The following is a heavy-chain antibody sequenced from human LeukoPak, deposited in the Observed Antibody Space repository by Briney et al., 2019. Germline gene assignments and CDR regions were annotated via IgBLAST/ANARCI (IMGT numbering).Heavy chain of an antibody. Sequence: GESLKISCKGSGYSFTSYWIGWVRQMPGKGLEWMGIIYPGDSDTRYSPSFQGQVTISADKSISTAYLQWSSLRASDTAMYYCARLATSIVVVIANQSGWFDPWGQGTLVTVSS. D-gene: IGHD2-21*01. J-gene: IGHJ5*02. CDR3: ARLATSIVVVIANQSGWFDP. CDR1: GYSFTSYW. CDR2: IYPGDSDT. V-gene: IGHV5-51*01.